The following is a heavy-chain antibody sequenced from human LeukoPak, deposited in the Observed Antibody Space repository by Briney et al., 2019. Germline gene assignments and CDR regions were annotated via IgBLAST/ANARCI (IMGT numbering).Heavy chain of an antibody. CDR2: INHSGST. J-gene: IGHJ4*02. CDR3: ARRRPRSLFLG. D-gene: IGHD3-3*02. Sequence: GSLRLSCAASGFTVSSNYMSWVRQAPGKGLEWIGEINHSGSTNYNPSLKSRVTISIDTSKNQLSLKLSSVTAADTAVYYCARRRPRSLFLGWGQGTLVTVSS. V-gene: IGHV4-34*01. CDR1: GFTVSSNY.